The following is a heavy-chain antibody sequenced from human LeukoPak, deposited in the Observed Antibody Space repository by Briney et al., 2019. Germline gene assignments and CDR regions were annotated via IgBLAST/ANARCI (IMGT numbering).Heavy chain of an antibody. V-gene: IGHV1-46*01. J-gene: IGHJ4*02. Sequence: ASVKVSCKASGYTFTSYYMHWVRQAPGQGLEWMGIINPSGGSTSYAQKFQGRVTMTRDTSTSTVYMELSSLRSEDTAVYYRAIARHMQDSSGYPFDYWGQGTLVTVSS. CDR2: INPSGGST. CDR1: GYTFTSYY. D-gene: IGHD3-22*01. CDR3: AIARHMQDSSGYPFDY.